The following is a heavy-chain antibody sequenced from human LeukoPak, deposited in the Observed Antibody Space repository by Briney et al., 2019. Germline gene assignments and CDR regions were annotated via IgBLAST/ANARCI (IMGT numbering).Heavy chain of an antibody. CDR2: INPNSGGT. Sequence: GASVKVSCKASGYTFTGCYMHWVRQAPGQGLEWMGWINPNSGGTNYAQKFQGRVTMTRDTSISTAYMELSRLRSDDTAVYYCAREEIVGATTGGGYFDYWGQGTLVTVSS. D-gene: IGHD1-26*01. CDR1: GYTFTGCY. CDR3: AREEIVGATTGGGYFDY. V-gene: IGHV1-2*02. J-gene: IGHJ4*02.